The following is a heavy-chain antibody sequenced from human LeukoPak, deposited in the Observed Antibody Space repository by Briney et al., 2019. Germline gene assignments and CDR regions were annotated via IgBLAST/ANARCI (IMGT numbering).Heavy chain of an antibody. CDR3: ARTRFNYDSSGYSY. D-gene: IGHD3-22*01. J-gene: IGHJ4*02. V-gene: IGHV4-38-2*01. CDR1: GYSISSGYY. Sequence: PSETLSLTCAVSGYSISSGYYWGWIRQPPGKGLEWIGSIYHSGSTYYNPSLKSRVTISVDTSKNQFSLKLSSVTAAVTAVYYCARTRFNYDSSGYSYWGQGTLVTVSS. CDR2: IYHSGST.